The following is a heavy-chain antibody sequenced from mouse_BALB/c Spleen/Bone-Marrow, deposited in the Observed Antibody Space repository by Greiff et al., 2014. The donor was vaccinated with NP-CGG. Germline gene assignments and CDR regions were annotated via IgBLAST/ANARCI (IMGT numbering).Heavy chain of an antibody. V-gene: IGHV1-4*01. CDR1: GYTFTSYT. CDR3: ALANWDIGGPFAY. D-gene: IGHD4-1*01. CDR2: INPSSGYT. J-gene: IGHJ3*01. Sequence: QVQLQQSGAELARPGASVKMSCKASGYTFTSYTMHWVKQRPGRGLEWIGYINPSSGYTNYNQKFKDKATLTADKSSSTAYMQLSSLTSEDSAVYYCALANWDIGGPFAYWGQGTLVTVSA.